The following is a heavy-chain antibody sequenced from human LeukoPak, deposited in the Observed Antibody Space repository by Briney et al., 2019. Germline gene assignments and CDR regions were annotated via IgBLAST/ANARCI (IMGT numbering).Heavy chain of an antibody. CDR2: IKQDGSEK. J-gene: IGHJ6*02. CDR3: ARVRNAAMVGYYYYGMEV. V-gene: IGHV3-7*01. D-gene: IGHD5-18*01. Sequence: GGSLRLSCAASGFTFSSYWMSWVRQAPGKGLEWVANIKQDGSEKYYVDSVKGRFTISRDNAKNSLYLQMNSLRAEDTAVYYCARVRNAAMVGYYYYGMEVWGQGPTVSASS. CDR1: GFTFSSYW.